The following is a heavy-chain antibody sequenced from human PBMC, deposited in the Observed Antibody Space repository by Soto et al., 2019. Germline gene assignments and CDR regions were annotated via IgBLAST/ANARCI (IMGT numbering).Heavy chain of an antibody. CDR2: FIPVYRTL. D-gene: IGHD3-3*01. V-gene: IGHV1-69*13. J-gene: IGHJ5*01. Sequence: SVKVSCKASGGSFGNSAINWVRQTPGQGLEWLGGFIPVYRTLNYAQKFQGRVTITADESTGTAYMTLSSLASDDTAVYYCATGVIWIGYFTVDSWGQGTRVTVS. CDR3: ATGVIWIGYFTVDS. CDR1: GGSFGNSA.